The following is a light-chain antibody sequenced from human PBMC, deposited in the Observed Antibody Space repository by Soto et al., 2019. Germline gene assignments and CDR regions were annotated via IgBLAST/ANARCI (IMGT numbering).Light chain of an antibody. CDR1: QSISSW. CDR3: QQYNSYLYT. CDR2: KAS. Sequence: DIQMTPSASTLSATMEDRVTITCRASQSISSWLAWYQQKPGKAPKLLIYKASSLEGGIPSRFSGSGSETEFTLTISSLQPEDFATYYCQQYNSYLYTFGQGTKVDIK. J-gene: IGKJ2*01. V-gene: IGKV1-5*03.